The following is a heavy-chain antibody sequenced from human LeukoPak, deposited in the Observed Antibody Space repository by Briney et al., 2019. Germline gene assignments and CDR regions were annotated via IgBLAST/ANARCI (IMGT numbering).Heavy chain of an antibody. V-gene: IGHV3-66*03. CDR3: AKGDYGDYGVFDY. Sequence: GGSLRLSCAASGFTVSSNYMSWVRQAPGKGLEWVSVIYSCGSTYYADSVKGRFTISRDNSKNTLYLQMNSLRAEDTAVYYCAKGDYGDYGVFDYWGQGTLVTVSS. CDR1: GFTVSSNY. CDR2: IYSCGST. D-gene: IGHD4-17*01. J-gene: IGHJ4*02.